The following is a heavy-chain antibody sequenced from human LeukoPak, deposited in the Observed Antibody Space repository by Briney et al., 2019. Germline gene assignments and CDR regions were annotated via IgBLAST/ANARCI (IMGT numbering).Heavy chain of an antibody. CDR1: GGSISSSNW. Sequence: SETLSLTCAVSGGSISSSNWWSWVRQPPGKGLEWIGEIYHSGSTNYNPSLKSRVTISVDTSKNQFSLKLSSVTAADTAVYYCARCGYSSGWFDYWGQGTLVTVSS. D-gene: IGHD6-19*01. CDR2: IYHSGST. CDR3: ARCGYSSGWFDY. V-gene: IGHV4-4*02. J-gene: IGHJ4*02.